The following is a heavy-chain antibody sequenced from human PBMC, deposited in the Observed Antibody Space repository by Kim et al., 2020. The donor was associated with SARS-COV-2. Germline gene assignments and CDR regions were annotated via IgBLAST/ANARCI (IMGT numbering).Heavy chain of an antibody. J-gene: IGHJ4*02. D-gene: IGHD6-13*01. Sequence: GGSLRLSCAASGFTFSNYAMSWVRQAPGKGLEWVSTISVSGGTTYYADSVRGRFTISRDNSKNTLYLQMNSLRAEDTAVYYCAKSRTAAPGSNGVFDFWGQGTLVTVSS. CDR1: GFTFSNYA. V-gene: IGHV3-23*01. CDR2: ISVSGGTT. CDR3: AKSRTAAPGSNGVFDF.